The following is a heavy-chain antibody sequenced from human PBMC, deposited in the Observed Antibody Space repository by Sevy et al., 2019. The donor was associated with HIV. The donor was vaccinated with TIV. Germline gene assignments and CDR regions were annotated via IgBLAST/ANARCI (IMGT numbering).Heavy chain of an antibody. CDR2: INSSRGYI. V-gene: IGHV3-21*01. CDR1: GFTFNTYT. D-gene: IGHD3-22*01. J-gene: IGHJ5*02. CDR3: AREHSGGSYYFDN. Sequence: GGSLRLSCAASGFTFNTYTMNWVRQTPGKGLEWVSSINSSRGYIYYADSVKGRFAISRDNVENSLDLQMDSLRVEDTGVYYCAREHSGGSYYFDNWGQRAQVTVSS.